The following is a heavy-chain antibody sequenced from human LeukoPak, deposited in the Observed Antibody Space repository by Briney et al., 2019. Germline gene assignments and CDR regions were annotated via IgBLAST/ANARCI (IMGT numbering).Heavy chain of an antibody. CDR1: GFSFSTHG. CDR3: AKGFSTLWVNYFDD. V-gene: IGHV3-33*06. J-gene: IGHJ4*02. D-gene: IGHD2-21*01. CDR2: IRHDGRSI. Sequence: PGGSLRLSCVASGFSFSTHGMHWVRQAPGKGLEWVAVIRHDGRSIYNEDSVKGRFTISRDTSENTVYLQMNSLRAEDTAVYYCAKGFSTLWVNYFDDWGQGTPVTVSS.